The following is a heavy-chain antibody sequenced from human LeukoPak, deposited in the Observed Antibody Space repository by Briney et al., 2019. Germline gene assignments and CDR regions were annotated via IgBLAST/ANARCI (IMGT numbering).Heavy chain of an antibody. CDR3: ARGNWNYPFDY. D-gene: IGHD1-7*01. V-gene: IGHV3-53*01. J-gene: IGHJ4*02. CDR1: GFTVSSNY. Sequence: GGSLRLSCAASGFTVSSNYMSWVRQARGKGLEWVSVIYSSDSTYYADSVKGRFTISRDNSKNTLYLQMNSLRAEDTAVYYCARGNWNYPFDYWGQGTLVTVSS. CDR2: IYSSDST.